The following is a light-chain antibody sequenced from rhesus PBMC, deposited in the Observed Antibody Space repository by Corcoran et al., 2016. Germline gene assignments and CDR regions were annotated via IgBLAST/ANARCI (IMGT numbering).Light chain of an antibody. CDR2: KAS. CDR3: QHGYGTPRT. V-gene: IGKV1-74*01. J-gene: IGKJ1*01. CDR1: ENVNNY. Sequence: DIQMTQSPSSLSASVGDRVTITCRASENVNNYLNWYQQKPGKAPKLLIKKASTLPSGVPSRFSGSGSWTDYIFTISSLQPEDVATYYCQHGYGTPRTFGQGTKVEIK.